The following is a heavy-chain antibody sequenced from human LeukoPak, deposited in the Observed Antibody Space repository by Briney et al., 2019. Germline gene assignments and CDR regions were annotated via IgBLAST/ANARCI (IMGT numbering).Heavy chain of an antibody. CDR1: GVNLSSYA. Sequence: GGSLRLSCAASGVNLSSYAMRWLRQAPGKGLEWVSAISGSGGSTYYADSVKGRFTISRDNSKNTLYLQMNSLRAEDTAVYLVAIEGVGIFGLVFYYYYYMDVWGKGTTVTVSS. CDR2: ISGSGGST. V-gene: IGHV3-23*01. D-gene: IGHD3/OR15-3a*01. J-gene: IGHJ6*03. CDR3: AIEGVGIFGLVFYYYYYMDV.